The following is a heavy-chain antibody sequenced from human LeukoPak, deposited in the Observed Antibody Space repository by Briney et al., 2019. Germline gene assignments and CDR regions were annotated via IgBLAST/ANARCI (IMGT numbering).Heavy chain of an antibody. V-gene: IGHV1-8*01. CDR2: MNPNSGNT. J-gene: IGHJ6*03. Sequence: ASVKVSCKASGCTFTSYDINWVRQATGQGLEWMGWMNPNSGNTGYAQKFQGRVTMTRNTSISTAYMELSSLRSEDTAVYYCARSIHSKTSFYYYMDVWGKGTTVTVSS. D-gene: IGHD4-11*01. CDR3: ARSIHSKTSFYYYMDV. CDR1: GCTFTSYD.